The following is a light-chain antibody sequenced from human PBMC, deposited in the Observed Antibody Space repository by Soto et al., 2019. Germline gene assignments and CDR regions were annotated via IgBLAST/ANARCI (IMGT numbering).Light chain of an antibody. Sequence: EIVLTQSPGILSLSPGERATLSCRASQSVSSSYLAWYQQKPGQAPRLLIYGASNRATGIPDRFSASGSKTDFTLTISRLEPEDFAVYYCQQYVSSPPYTFGQGIKLDIK. CDR2: GAS. J-gene: IGKJ2*01. CDR1: QSVSSSY. V-gene: IGKV3-20*01. CDR3: QQYVSSPPYT.